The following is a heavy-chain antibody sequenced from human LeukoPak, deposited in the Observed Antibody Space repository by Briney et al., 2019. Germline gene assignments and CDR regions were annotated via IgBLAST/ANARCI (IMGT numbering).Heavy chain of an antibody. J-gene: IGHJ4*02. CDR2: FHYSGSS. Sequence: SETLSLPCTVSGGSISSYYWSWIRQPPGKGLEWIGYFHYSGSSNDNPSLKRRVTISVDTSKNQFSLKRSSVTAADTAVYYCARLGESSSRLYYFDYWGQGTLVTVSS. CDR3: ARLGESSSRLYYFDY. V-gene: IGHV4-59*08. D-gene: IGHD6-6*01. CDR1: GGSISSYY.